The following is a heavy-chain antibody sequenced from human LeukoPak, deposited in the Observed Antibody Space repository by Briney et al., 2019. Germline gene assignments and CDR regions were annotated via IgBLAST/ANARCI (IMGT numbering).Heavy chain of an antibody. CDR2: ISYDGSNK. CDR3: ARDLHYSSGWFNFDY. D-gene: IGHD6-19*01. V-gene: IGHV3-30-3*01. CDR1: GLTFSNYW. Sequence: GGSLRLSCAASGLTFSNYWMDWVRQAPGKGLEWVAVISYDGSNKYYADSVKGRFTISRDNSKNTLYLQMNSLRAEDTAVYYCARDLHYSSGWFNFDYWGQGTLVTVSS. J-gene: IGHJ4*02.